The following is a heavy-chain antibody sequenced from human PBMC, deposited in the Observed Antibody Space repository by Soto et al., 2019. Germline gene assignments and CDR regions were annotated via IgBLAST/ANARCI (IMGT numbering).Heavy chain of an antibody. CDR3: ARDPDGSGSYYLAY. CDR2: IIPIFGTA. CDR1: GGTFSSYA. V-gene: IGHV1-69*13. J-gene: IGHJ4*02. Sequence: GASVKVSCKASGGTFSSYAISWVRQAPGQGLEWMGGIIPIFGTANYAQKFQGRVTITADESTSTAYMELSSLRSEDTAVYYCARDPDGSGSYYLAYWGQGALVTVSS. D-gene: IGHD3-10*01.